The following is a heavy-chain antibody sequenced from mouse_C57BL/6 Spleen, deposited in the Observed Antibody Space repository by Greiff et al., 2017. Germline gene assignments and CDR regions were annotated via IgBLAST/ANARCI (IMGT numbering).Heavy chain of an antibody. CDR2: INPSSGYT. V-gene: IGHV1-7*01. CDR3: ARSGYDDRLAY. CDR1: GYTFTSYW. D-gene: IGHD2-14*01. J-gene: IGHJ3*01. Sequence: VQLQQSGAELAKPGASVKLSCKASGYTFTSYWMHWVKQRPGQGREWIGYINPSSGYTKYNQKFKDKATLTAVKSSSTAYMQLSSLTYEDSAVYYCARSGYDDRLAYWGQGTLVTVSA.